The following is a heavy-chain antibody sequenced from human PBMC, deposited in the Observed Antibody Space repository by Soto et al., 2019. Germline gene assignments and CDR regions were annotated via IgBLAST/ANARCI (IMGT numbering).Heavy chain of an antibody. Sequence: QVQLQEPGPGLVEPSQTLSLVCSVSGDPLSYGGYYWSWVSQSPGQALEWIGFVYHTGATYYHPSLESRVTISVDMSKNEFSLKLTSVTAADTATYYCAREGNSSWEWLDPWGQGILVTVSS. CDR1: GDPLSYGGYY. CDR2: VYHTGAT. V-gene: IGHV4-31*03. CDR3: AREGNSSWEWLDP. D-gene: IGHD1-26*01. J-gene: IGHJ5*02.